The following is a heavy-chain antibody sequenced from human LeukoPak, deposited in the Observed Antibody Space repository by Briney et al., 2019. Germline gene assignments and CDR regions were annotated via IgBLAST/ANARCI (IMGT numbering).Heavy chain of an antibody. V-gene: IGHV7-4-1*02. Sequence: ASVKVSCKASGYTFTRYAINWLRQAPGQGLEWMGWVNMYTANPAYAQGFTERFVFSLDTSVTTAYLQISNLKTEDTAVYYCARHDNDDDFDYWGQGTLVTVSS. CDR1: GYTFTRYA. D-gene: IGHD3-16*01. CDR3: ARHDNDDDFDY. CDR2: VNMYTANP. J-gene: IGHJ4*02.